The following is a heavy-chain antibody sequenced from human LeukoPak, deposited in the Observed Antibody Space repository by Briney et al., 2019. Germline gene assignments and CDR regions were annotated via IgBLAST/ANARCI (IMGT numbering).Heavy chain of an antibody. J-gene: IGHJ4*02. Sequence: SGTLSLTCAVSGGSISSSNWWSWVRQPPGKGLEWIGEIYHSGSTNYNPSLKSRVTISVDTSKNQFSLKLRSVTAADTAVYFCARVRYDFWSGSYRGYFDYWGQGTLVTVSS. D-gene: IGHD3-3*01. V-gene: IGHV4-4*02. CDR2: IYHSGST. CDR3: ARVRYDFWSGSYRGYFDY. CDR1: GGSISSSNW.